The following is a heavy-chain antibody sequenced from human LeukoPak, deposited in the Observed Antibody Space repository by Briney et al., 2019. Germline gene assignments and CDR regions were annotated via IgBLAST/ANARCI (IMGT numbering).Heavy chain of an antibody. CDR1: GYTFTSYG. CDR3: ARDFFHGHCGGLSCFLLDY. Sequence: ASVKGSCKASGYTFTSYGISWVRQAPGQGLEWMGWISAYNGNTNYAQKLKGRVTMTTDTSTSTAYMELRSLRSDDTAVYYCARDFFHGHCGGLSCFLLDYWGQGSLVTVSS. J-gene: IGHJ4*02. D-gene: IGHD2-15*01. V-gene: IGHV1-18*01. CDR2: ISAYNGNT.